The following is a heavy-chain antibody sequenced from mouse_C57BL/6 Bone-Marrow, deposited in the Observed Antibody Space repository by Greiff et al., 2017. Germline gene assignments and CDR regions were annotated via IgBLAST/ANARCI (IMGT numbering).Heavy chain of an antibody. CDR3: ARDLGRGYFDY. Sequence: EVQVVESGGGLVQSGRSLRLSCATSGFTFSDFYMEWVRQAPGKGLEWIAASRHNANDYTTEYSASVKGRFIVSRDTSQSILYRRMTALRAEDTAIYCCARDLGRGYFDYWGQGTTLTVSS. CDR1: GFTFSDFY. V-gene: IGHV7-1*01. D-gene: IGHD4-1*01. J-gene: IGHJ2*01. CDR2: SRHNANDYTT.